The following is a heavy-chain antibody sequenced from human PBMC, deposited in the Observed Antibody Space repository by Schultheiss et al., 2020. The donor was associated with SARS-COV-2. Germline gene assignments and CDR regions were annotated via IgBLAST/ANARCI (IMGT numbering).Heavy chain of an antibody. V-gene: IGHV4-31*03. CDR2: IYDSGSS. J-gene: IGHJ6*02. D-gene: IGHD2-15*01. Sequence: SETLSLTCTVSGGSISRGGYYWIWIRHHPGKGLEWIGHIYDSGSSYYNPSLESRVTIPVDTSKNQFSLKLSSVTAADTAVYYCARRSGGYCSGGSCHYYGMDVWGQGTTVTVSS. CDR3: ARRSGGYCSGGSCHYYGMDV. CDR1: GGSISRGGYY.